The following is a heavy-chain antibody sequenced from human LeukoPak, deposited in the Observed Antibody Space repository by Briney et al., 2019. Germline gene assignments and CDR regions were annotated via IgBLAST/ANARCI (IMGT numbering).Heavy chain of an antibody. J-gene: IGHJ4*02. CDR2: INAGNGNT. CDR1: GYTFTSYA. D-gene: IGHD1-26*01. CDR3: ARGVGVVGATTQFDY. V-gene: IGHV1-3*01. Sequence: ASVKVSCKASGYTFTSYAMHWVRQAPGQRLEWMGWINAGNGNTKYSQKFQGRVTITRDTSASTAYMELSSLRSEDTAVYYCARGVGVVGATTQFDYWGQGTLVTVSS.